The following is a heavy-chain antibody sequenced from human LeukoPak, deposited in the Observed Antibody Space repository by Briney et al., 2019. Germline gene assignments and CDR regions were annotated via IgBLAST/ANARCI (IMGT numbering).Heavy chain of an antibody. D-gene: IGHD3-10*01. J-gene: IGHJ4*02. V-gene: IGHV4-39*07. CDR1: GGSISSNSHY. Sequence: SETLSLTCTVSGGSISSNSHYWGWIRQPPGKGLEWIGSIYYSGNTYYNPSLKSRVTISVDTSKNQFSLKLSSVTAADTAVYYCARVYRITMVRGVICFDYWGQGTLVTVSS. CDR2: IYYSGNT. CDR3: ARVYRITMVRGVICFDY.